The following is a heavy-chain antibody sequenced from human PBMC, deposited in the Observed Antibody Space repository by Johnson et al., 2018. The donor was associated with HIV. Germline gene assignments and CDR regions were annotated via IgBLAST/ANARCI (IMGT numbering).Heavy chain of an antibody. CDR3: ARDQTGVTTI. D-gene: IGHD7-27*01. CDR1: GFTFSSYA. Sequence: QVQLVESGGGVVQPGRSLRLSCVASGFTFSSYAMHWVRQAPGKGLEWVAVISYDGSNKCYADSVKGRFTISRDNSKNTLYLQMNSLRAEDTAVYYCARDQTGVTTIWGQGTMVTVSS. V-gene: IGHV3-30*04. CDR2: ISYDGSNK. J-gene: IGHJ3*02.